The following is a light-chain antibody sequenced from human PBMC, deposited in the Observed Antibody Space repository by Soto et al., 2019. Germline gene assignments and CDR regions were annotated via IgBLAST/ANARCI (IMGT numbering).Light chain of an antibody. CDR2: DVS. Sequence: QAVVTQPASVSGSPGQSITISCTGTSSDVGGYNYVSWYQQHPGKAPKLMIYDVSNRPSGVSNRFSGSKSGNTASLTISGLQAEDEADYYCSSYTSSSTLNWVFGGGTKVTVL. J-gene: IGLJ3*02. V-gene: IGLV2-14*01. CDR3: SSYTSSSTLNWV. CDR1: SSDVGGYNY.